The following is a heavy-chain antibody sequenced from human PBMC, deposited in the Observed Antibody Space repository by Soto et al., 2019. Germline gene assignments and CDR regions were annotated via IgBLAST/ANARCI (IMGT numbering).Heavy chain of an antibody. CDR1: GFTFSGSA. V-gene: IGHV3-73*02. Sequence: EVQLVESGGGLVQPGGSLKLSCAASGFTFSGSAMHWVRQASGKGLEWVGRIRSKANSYATAYAASVKGRFTISRDDSKNTEYLQMNSLKTEDTAVYYCSTYFFYKCGMAVWGQGTTVTVSS. CDR3: STYFFYKCGMAV. CDR2: IRSKANSYAT. J-gene: IGHJ6*02.